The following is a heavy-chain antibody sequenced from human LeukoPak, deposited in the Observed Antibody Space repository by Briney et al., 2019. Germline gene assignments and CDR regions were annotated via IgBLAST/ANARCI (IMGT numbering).Heavy chain of an antibody. J-gene: IGHJ4*02. CDR2: TYYRSKWYN. V-gene: IGHV6-1*01. Sequence: HTLSLTCAISGDSVSSNSAAWNWIRQSPSRGLEWLGRTYYRSKWYNDYAVSVKSRMTINPDTSKSHFSLQLNSVTPEDTAVYYCARAFCSSASWMDYFDYWGQEILVTVSS. D-gene: IGHD2-2*01. CDR1: GDSVSSNSAA. CDR3: ARAFCSSASWMDYFDY.